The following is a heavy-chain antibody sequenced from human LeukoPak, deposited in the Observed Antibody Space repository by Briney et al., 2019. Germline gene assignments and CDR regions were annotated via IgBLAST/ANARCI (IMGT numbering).Heavy chain of an antibody. D-gene: IGHD3/OR15-3a*01. Sequence: SETLSLTCTVSGASIRSYYWSWIRQPPGKGLEWIGYMDYSGSSKYNPSLKSRVTISGDTSKNQFSLKLSSVTAADTAVYYCARQTGSGLFILPGGQGTLVTVSS. J-gene: IGHJ4*02. CDR1: GASIRSYY. V-gene: IGHV4-59*08. CDR3: ARQTGSGLFILP. CDR2: MDYSGSS.